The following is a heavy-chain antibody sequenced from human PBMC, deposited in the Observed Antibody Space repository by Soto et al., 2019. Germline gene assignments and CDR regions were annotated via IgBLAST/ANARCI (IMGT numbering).Heavy chain of an antibody. CDR3: AAEYSNYEHYYYYYMDV. D-gene: IGHD4-4*01. J-gene: IGHJ6*03. CDR1: GYTFTSYD. V-gene: IGHV1-8*01. Sequence: GASVKVSCKASGYTFTSYDINWVRQATGQGLEWMGWMNPNSGNTGYAQKFQGRVTMTRNTSISTAYMELSSLRSEDTAVYYCAAEYSNYEHYYYYYMDVWGKGTTVTVSS. CDR2: MNPNSGNT.